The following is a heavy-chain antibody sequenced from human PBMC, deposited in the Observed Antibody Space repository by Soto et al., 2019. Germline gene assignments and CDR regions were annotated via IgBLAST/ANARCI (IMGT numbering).Heavy chain of an antibody. CDR1: GGYISSSSYY. Sequence: SETLSLTCTVSGGYISSSSYYWGWIRQPPGKGLEWIGSIYYSGSTYYNPSLKSRVTISVDTSKNQFSLKLSSVTAADTAVYYCARLKYDSSGYYSLYYFDYWGQGTLVTVSS. CDR3: ARLKYDSSGYYSLYYFDY. CDR2: IYYSGST. V-gene: IGHV4-39*01. J-gene: IGHJ4*02. D-gene: IGHD3-22*01.